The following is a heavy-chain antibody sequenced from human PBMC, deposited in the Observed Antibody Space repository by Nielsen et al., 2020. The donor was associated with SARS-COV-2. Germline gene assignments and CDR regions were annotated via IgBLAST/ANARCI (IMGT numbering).Heavy chain of an antibody. CDR1: GGSISSGGYY. Sequence: SETLSLICTVSGGSISSGGYYWSWIRHHPGKGLEWIGYIYFSGRTCYNPSLKSRVTISVDTSKNQFSLSLRSVTAADTAVHYCARESSGYDHYNYGMDVWGQGTTVTVSS. J-gene: IGHJ6*02. CDR2: IYFSGRT. CDR3: ARESSGYDHYNYGMDV. V-gene: IGHV4-31*03. D-gene: IGHD5-12*01.